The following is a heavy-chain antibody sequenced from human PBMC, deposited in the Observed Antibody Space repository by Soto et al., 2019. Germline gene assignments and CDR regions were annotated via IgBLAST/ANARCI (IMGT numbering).Heavy chain of an antibody. CDR2: ISYDGSNK. J-gene: IGHJ4*02. CDR1: GFTFSSYG. CDR3: ASSSGWLYYFDY. Sequence: GGSLRLSCAASGFTFSSYGMHWVRQAPGKGLEWVAVISYDGSNKYYADSVKGRFTISSDNSKNTLYLQMNSLRAEDTAVYYCASSSGWLYYFDYWGQGTLVTVSS. D-gene: IGHD6-19*01. V-gene: IGHV3-30*03.